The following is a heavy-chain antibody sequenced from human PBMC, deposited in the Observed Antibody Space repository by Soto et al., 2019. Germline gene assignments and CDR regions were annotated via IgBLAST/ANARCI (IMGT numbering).Heavy chain of an antibody. CDR1: GFTFSSYS. D-gene: IGHD3-10*01. CDR2: ISSSSSTI. Sequence: GGSLRLSCAASGFTFSSYSMNWVRQAPGKGLEWVSYISSSSSTIYYADSVKGRFTISRDNAKNSLYLQMNSLRDEDTAVYYCARLRFGELLLEGFDPWGQGTLVTVSS. J-gene: IGHJ5*02. CDR3: ARLRFGELLLEGFDP. V-gene: IGHV3-48*02.